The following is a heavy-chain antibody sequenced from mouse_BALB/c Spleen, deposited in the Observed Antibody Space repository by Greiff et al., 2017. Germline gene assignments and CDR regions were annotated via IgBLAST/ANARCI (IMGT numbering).Heavy chain of an antibody. CDR3: ARHDGYY. CDR2: ISNGGGST. Sequence: DVKLVESGGGLVQPGGSLKLSCAASGFTFSSYTMSWVRQTPEKRLEWVAYISNGGGSTYYPDTVKGRFTISRDNAKNTLYLQMSSLKSEDTAMYYCARHDGYYWGQGTTLTVSS. CDR1: GFTFSSYT. V-gene: IGHV5-12-2*01. J-gene: IGHJ2*01. D-gene: IGHD2-3*01.